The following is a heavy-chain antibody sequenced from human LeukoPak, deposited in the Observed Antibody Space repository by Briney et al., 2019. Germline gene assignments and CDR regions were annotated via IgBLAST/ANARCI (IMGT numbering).Heavy chain of an antibody. Sequence: PGGSLRLSCAAPGFTFSSYEMNWVRQAPGKGLEWVSYIISSGSAIYYADSAKGRFTISRDNAKNSLYLQMNSLRAEDTAVYYCVREGWNDDLDYWGQGTLVTVSS. D-gene: IGHD1-1*01. CDR1: GFTFSSYE. V-gene: IGHV3-48*03. CDR3: VREGWNDDLDY. CDR2: IISSGSAI. J-gene: IGHJ4*02.